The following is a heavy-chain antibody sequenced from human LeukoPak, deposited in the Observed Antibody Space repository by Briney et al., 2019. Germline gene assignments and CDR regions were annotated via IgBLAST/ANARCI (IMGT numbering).Heavy chain of an antibody. D-gene: IGHD3-10*01. J-gene: IGHJ5*02. CDR3: ARGLDYYGSGSYYTWFDP. V-gene: IGHV1-8*01. CDR2: MNPNSGNT. CDR1: GYTFTSYY. Sequence: ASVKVSCKASGYTFTSYYINWVRQATGQGLEWMGWMNPNSGNTGYAQKFQGRVTMTRNTSISTAYMELSSLRSEDTAVYYCARGLDYYGSGSYYTWFDPWGQGTLVTVSS.